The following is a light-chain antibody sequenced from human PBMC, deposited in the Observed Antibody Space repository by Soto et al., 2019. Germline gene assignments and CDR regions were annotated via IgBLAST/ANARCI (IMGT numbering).Light chain of an antibody. Sequence: DIQLTQSPSFLSASVGDRVSITCRASEDISSYLAWYQRKPGKAPKVLISGASTLQSGVPSSFSGSGSGTEFTPTISSLQPEDFATYYCQQVKRSPLTFGGGTKVEIK. CDR3: QQVKRSPLT. CDR2: GAS. J-gene: IGKJ4*01. V-gene: IGKV1-9*01. CDR1: EDISSY.